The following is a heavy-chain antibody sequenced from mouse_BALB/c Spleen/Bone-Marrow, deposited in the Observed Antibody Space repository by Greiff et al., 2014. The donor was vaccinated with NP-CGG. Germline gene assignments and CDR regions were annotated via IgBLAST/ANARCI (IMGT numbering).Heavy chain of an antibody. CDR2: INPSTGYT. D-gene: IGHD1-1*01. Sequence: VQLQQSGAELAKPGASVKMSCKASGYTFTNYWMHWVKQRPGQGLEWIGYINPSTGYTEYNQKFKDKATLTADKSSSTAYMQLSSLTSEDSAVCYCARIYYYGRDYWGQGTTLPVSS. V-gene: IGHV1-7*01. CDR3: ARIYYYGRDY. J-gene: IGHJ2*01. CDR1: GYTFTNYW.